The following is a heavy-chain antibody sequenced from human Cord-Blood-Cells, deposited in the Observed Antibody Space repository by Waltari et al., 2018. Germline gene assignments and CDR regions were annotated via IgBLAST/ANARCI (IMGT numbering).Heavy chain of an antibody. CDR3: ARDRSGYDGGMP. CDR2: IYSGGRT. Sequence: EVQLVESGGGLIQPGGSLRLSGAASGFTVSSNYMSWVRRAPGKGREWVSGIYSGGRTEHAESVKGRFTISGDNSKNTLYIQMNSLRAEDTAVYYCARDRSGYDGGMPWGQGTLVTVSS. D-gene: IGHD5-12*01. V-gene: IGHV3-53*01. J-gene: IGHJ4*02. CDR1: GFTVSSNY.